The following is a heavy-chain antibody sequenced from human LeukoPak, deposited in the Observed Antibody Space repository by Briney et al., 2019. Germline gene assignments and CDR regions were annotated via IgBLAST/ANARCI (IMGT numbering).Heavy chain of an antibody. CDR1: GFTFSSYG. Sequence: GGSLRLSCAASGFTFSSYGMHWVRQAPVKGLEWVAVISYDGSNKYYADSVKGRFTISRDNSKNTLYLRMNSLRAEDTAVYYCAKEIGSWFPYYYYYYGMDVWGQGTTVTVSS. CDR2: ISYDGSNK. V-gene: IGHV3-30*18. J-gene: IGHJ6*02. D-gene: IGHD6-13*01. CDR3: AKEIGSWFPYYYYYYGMDV.